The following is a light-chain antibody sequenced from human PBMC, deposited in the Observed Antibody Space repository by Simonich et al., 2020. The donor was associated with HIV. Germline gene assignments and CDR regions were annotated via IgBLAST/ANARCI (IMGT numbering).Light chain of an antibody. J-gene: IGKJ4*01. CDR2: QAS. Sequence: DIQMTQSPSSLSASVGDRVTITCHTSQSISNWLAWYQQKPGKAPNLLIYQASTLQSGVPSRFSGSGSRTQFTLTISSLQPDDFATYYCQQYNTYSLTFGGGTKVEIE. CDR3: QQYNTYSLT. CDR1: QSISNW. V-gene: IGKV1-5*03.